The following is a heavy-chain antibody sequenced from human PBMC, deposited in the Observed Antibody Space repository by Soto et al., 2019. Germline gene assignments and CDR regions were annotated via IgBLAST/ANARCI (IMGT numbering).Heavy chain of an antibody. CDR1: GGSISSGGYS. V-gene: IGHV4-30-2*01. Sequence: QLQLQESGSGLVKPSQTLSLTCAVSGGSISSGGYSWSWIRQPPGKGLEWIGYIYHSGSTYYNPSLQSRGTISVDRSKHQFSLKLSSVTAADTAVYYCAKGGWCSGGSGYTAFDIWGQGTMVTVSS. CDR2: IYHSGST. J-gene: IGHJ3*02. D-gene: IGHD2-15*01. CDR3: AKGGWCSGGSGYTAFDI.